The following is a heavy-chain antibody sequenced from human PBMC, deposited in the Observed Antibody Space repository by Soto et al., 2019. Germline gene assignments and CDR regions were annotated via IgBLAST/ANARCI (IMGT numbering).Heavy chain of an antibody. CDR1: GFSFSASP. CDR2: ISGSSNTI. J-gene: IGHJ5*02. D-gene: IGHD3-3*01. Sequence: ESGGGLVQPGGSLRLSCAAYGFSFSASPMNWVRQAPGKGREWLSYISGSSNTIHYADSVEGRFTISRDNAGNSLYLQMNSLRDEDTAVYYWARTRPPYYAWSGYYPLSFQSWGQGTLVTVSS. V-gene: IGHV3-48*02. CDR3: ARTRPPYYAWSGYYPLSFQS.